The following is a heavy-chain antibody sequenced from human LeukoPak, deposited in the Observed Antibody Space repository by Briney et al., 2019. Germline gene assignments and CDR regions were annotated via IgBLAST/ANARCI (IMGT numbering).Heavy chain of an antibody. CDR1: GFTFDDYG. J-gene: IGHJ5*02. Sequence: PGGSLRLSCAASGFTFDDYGMSWVRQAPGKGLEWVSAISGSGGSTYYADSVKGRFTISRGNSKNTLYLQMNSLRAEDTAVYYCARDLGQYYDTSDNWFDPWGQGTLVTVSS. CDR3: ARDLGQYYDTSDNWFDP. CDR2: ISGSGGST. D-gene: IGHD3-22*01. V-gene: IGHV3-23*01.